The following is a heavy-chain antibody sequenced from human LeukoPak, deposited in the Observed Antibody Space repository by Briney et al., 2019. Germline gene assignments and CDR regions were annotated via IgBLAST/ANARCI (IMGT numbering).Heavy chain of an antibody. V-gene: IGHV3-30*03. Sequence: GGSLRLSCVASGFTFTTYWMTWVRQAPGKGLECVAIISYDGNYKYYVDSVKGRFTISRDNSKNTLYLQMSSLRAEDTAVYYCARVDSGYDYSYYYYYMDVWGKGTTVTVSS. D-gene: IGHD5-12*01. CDR1: GFTFTTYW. J-gene: IGHJ6*03. CDR2: ISYDGNYK. CDR3: ARVDSGYDYSYYYYYMDV.